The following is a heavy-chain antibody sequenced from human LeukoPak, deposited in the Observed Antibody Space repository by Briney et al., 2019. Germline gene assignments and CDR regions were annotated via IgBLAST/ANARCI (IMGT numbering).Heavy chain of an antibody. Sequence: GGSLRLSCAASGFTFSNAWMSWVRQAPGKGLEWVGRIKSKTDGGTTDYAAPVKGRFTISRDDSKNTLCLQMSSLKTEDTAVYYCTRDEFYCSSTSCSYYFDYWGQGTLVTVSS. CDR2: IKSKTDGGTT. CDR3: TRDEFYCSSTSCSYYFDY. J-gene: IGHJ4*02. D-gene: IGHD2-2*01. CDR1: GFTFSNAW. V-gene: IGHV3-15*01.